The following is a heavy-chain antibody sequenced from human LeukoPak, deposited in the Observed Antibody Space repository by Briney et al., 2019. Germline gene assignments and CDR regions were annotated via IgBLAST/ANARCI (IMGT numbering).Heavy chain of an antibody. D-gene: IGHD2/OR15-2a*01. CDR2: ISYDGSNK. Sequence: GGSLRLSCAASGFTFSSYAMHWVRQAPGKGLEWVAVISYDGSNKYYADSVKGRFTISRDNSKNTLYLRMNSLRAEDTAVYYCAKDLYHYFDYWGQGTLVTVSS. J-gene: IGHJ4*02. CDR1: GFTFSSYA. V-gene: IGHV3-30-3*02. CDR3: AKDLYHYFDY.